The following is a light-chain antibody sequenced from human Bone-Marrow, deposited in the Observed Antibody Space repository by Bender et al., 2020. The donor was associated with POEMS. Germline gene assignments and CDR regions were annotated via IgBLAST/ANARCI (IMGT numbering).Light chain of an antibody. V-gene: IGLV2-14*03. Sequence: QSALTQPASVSGSPGQSITISCTGTNTDVGRYSYVSWYQHHPGKAPKLMIYDVYNRPSGVSNRFSASKSGNTASLTISGLQAEDEADYYCCSYAGGPYVFGTGTKVTVL. CDR3: CSYAGGPYV. CDR1: NTDVGRYSY. CDR2: DVY. J-gene: IGLJ1*01.